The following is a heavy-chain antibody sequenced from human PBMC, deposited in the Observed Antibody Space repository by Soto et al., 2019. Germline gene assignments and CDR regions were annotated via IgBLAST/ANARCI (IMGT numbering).Heavy chain of an antibody. Sequence: QVLLVESGGGLVKAGGSLRLSCAASGFIFSDYYMSWVRQTPGKGLEWISYISTRSTYTNYADSVKGRFTISRDNTKNTLYLQMDSLRVEDTAVYYCARDLAWKRGKVGRYYYGMDVWGQGNTVTVSS. V-gene: IGHV3-11*06. D-gene: IGHD1-1*01. CDR2: ISTRSTYT. CDR3: ARDLAWKRGKVGRYYYGMDV. CDR1: GFIFSDYY. J-gene: IGHJ6*02.